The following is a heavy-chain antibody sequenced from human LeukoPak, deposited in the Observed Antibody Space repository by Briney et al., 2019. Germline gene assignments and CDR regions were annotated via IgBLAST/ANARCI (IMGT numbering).Heavy chain of an antibody. Sequence: GGSLRLSCAASGFTFNRYWMSWVRQAPGKGLEWVANIKEDGSERYYEDAMKGRFTISRDNAKYSVFLQMSSLRAEDTAVYYCARAYCGTDCYGTFDSWGQGTLVTVSS. CDR2: IKEDGSER. J-gene: IGHJ4*02. V-gene: IGHV3-7*01. D-gene: IGHD2-21*02. CDR1: GFTFNRYW. CDR3: ARAYCGTDCYGTFDS.